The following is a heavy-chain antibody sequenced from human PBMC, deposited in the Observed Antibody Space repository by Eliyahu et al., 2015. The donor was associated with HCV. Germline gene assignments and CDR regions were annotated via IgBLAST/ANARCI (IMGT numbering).Heavy chain of an antibody. CDR2: ISSSGSTI. V-gene: IGHV3-48*03. CDR1: GFTFSSYE. J-gene: IGHJ2*01. CDR3: ARDEGYWYFDL. Sequence: EVQLVESGGGLVQPGGSLRLSCAASGFTFSSYEMNWVRQAPGKGLEWVSYISSSGSTIYYADSVKGRFTISRDNAKNSLYLQMNSLRAEDTAVYYCARDEGYWYFDLWGRGTLVTVSS.